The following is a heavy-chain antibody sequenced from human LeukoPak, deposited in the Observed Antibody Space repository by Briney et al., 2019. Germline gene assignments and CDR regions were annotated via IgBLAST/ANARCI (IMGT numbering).Heavy chain of an antibody. Sequence: PGGSLRLSCAASGFTFDDYGMSWVRQAPGKGLEWVSGISGSGGRTYYADSVKGRFTISRDNSKNTLYLQMNSLRAEDTAVYYCAKDRLLEVIAAAASNDYRGQGTLVTVSS. CDR3: AKDRLLEVIAAAASNDY. V-gene: IGHV3-23*01. CDR1: GFTFDDYG. D-gene: IGHD6-13*01. J-gene: IGHJ4*02. CDR2: ISGSGGRT.